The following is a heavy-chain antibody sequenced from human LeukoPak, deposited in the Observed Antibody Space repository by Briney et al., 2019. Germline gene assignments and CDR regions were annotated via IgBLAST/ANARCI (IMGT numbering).Heavy chain of an antibody. D-gene: IGHD3-16*01. CDR2: INPNSGGT. CDR3: ARVRSEGVSLDDFDI. V-gene: IGHV1-2*02. J-gene: IGHJ3*02. CDR1: GYTFTDYY. Sequence: GASVKVSCKASGYTFTDYYIHWVRQAPGQGLEWMGWINPNSGGTNYAQKFQGRVTMTRDTSISTAYMELTRLRSDDTAVYYRARVRSEGVSLDDFDIWGQGTMVTVSS.